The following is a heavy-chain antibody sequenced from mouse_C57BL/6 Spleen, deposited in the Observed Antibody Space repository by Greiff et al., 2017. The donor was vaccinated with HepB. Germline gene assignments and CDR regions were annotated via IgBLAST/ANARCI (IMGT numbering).Heavy chain of an antibody. D-gene: IGHD2-5*01. CDR3: AKIYYSNLYWYFDV. Sequence: EVKLMESGGGLVKPGGSLKLSCAASGFTFSDYGMHWVRQAPEKGLEWVAYISSGSSTIYYADTVKGRFTISRDNAKNTLFLQMTSLRSEDTAMYYCAKIYYSNLYWYFDVWGTGTTVTVSS. V-gene: IGHV5-17*01. J-gene: IGHJ1*03. CDR2: ISSGSSTI. CDR1: GFTFSDYG.